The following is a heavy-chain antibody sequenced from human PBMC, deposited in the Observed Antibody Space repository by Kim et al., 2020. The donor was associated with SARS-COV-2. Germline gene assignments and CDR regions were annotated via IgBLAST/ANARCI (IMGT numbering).Heavy chain of an antibody. D-gene: IGHD3-22*01. CDR3: ARHTSAYSTLDF. J-gene: IGHJ4*02. Sequence: SETLSLTCTLSSGSISSGSYYWFWIRQPPGNGLEFIGKIHYLGSKDYNPSLKGRVTISIDTSKKYFSLKLTSVTAADTAVYFCARHTSAYSTLDFWGQGALVTVSS. V-gene: IGHV4-39*01. CDR1: SGSISSGSYY. CDR2: IHYLGSK.